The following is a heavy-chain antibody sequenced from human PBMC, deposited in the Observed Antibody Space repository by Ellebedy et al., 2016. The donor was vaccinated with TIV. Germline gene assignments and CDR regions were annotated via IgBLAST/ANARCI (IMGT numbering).Heavy chain of an antibody. Sequence: PGGSLRLSCAASGFTVSSVYVSWVRQAPGKGLEWLSVIYSDAATYYADSVKGRFTISRDNSKKTVYLQMNSLRSEDTAVHYCARGSEGSGFDYWGQGTLVTVSS. J-gene: IGHJ4*02. D-gene: IGHD6-25*01. CDR1: GFTVSSVY. CDR3: ARGSEGSGFDY. V-gene: IGHV3-66*02. CDR2: IYSDAAT.